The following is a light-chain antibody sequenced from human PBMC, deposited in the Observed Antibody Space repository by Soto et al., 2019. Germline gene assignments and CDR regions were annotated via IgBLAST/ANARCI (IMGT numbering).Light chain of an antibody. Sequence: EIVLTQSPGTLSLSPGERATLSCRASQSVSSTYLAWYQQKPGQPPRILIFDASNRAPGIPDRFSGSGSGTEFTLTISSLEPEDFAVYYCQHYGRPPPAWTFGQGTKVETK. CDR2: DAS. CDR1: QSVSSTY. J-gene: IGKJ1*01. V-gene: IGKV3-20*01. CDR3: QHYGRPPPAWT.